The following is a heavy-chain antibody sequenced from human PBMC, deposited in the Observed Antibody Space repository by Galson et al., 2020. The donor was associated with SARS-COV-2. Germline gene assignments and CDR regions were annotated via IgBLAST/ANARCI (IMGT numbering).Heavy chain of an antibody. CDR3: AKPLSGSYFSSFDY. CDR1: GFAFSTYA. CDR2: ISARGDAT. V-gene: IGHV3-23*01. J-gene: IGHJ4*02. Sequence: GGSLRLSCAASGFAFSTYALSWVRQAPGRGLEWVSAISARGDATYYADSVKGRFTISRDNSKNTLYLQMNSLRAEDTAVYYCAKPLSGSYFSSFDYWGQGTLVTVSS. D-gene: IGHD1-26*01.